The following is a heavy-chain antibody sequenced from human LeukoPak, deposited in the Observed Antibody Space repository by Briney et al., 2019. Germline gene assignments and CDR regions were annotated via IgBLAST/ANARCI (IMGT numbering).Heavy chain of an antibody. Sequence: GSLRLSCAASGFTFSSYSMNWVRQAPGKGLEWIGSIYYSGSTYYNPSLKSRVTISVDTSKNQFSLKLSSVTAADTAVYYCARQDYGDYLFDYWGQGTLVTVSS. CDR2: IYYSGST. D-gene: IGHD4-17*01. CDR1: GFTFSSYS. CDR3: ARQDYGDYLFDY. V-gene: IGHV4-38-2*01. J-gene: IGHJ4*02.